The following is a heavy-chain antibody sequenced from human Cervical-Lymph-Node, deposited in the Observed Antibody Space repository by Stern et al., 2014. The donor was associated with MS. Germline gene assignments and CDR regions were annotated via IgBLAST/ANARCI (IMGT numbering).Heavy chain of an antibody. CDR1: GFTFSSYD. D-gene: IGHD3-9*01. CDR3: ARSFDPGFYSYFGMNV. J-gene: IGHJ6*02. V-gene: IGHV3-30*09. Sequence: VQLVESGGGVVQPGRSLRLSCTASGFTFSSYDMHWVRQAPGKGLAWVAVISYDGSNNYAASVKGRFVISRDNSKNTLFLQMNSLRPEDTAVYYCARSFDPGFYSYFGMNVWGQGTTVTVAS. CDR2: ISYDGSN.